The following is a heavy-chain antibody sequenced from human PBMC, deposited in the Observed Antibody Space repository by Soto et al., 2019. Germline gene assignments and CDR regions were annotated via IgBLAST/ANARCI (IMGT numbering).Heavy chain of an antibody. Sequence: ASVKVSCKASGGTFSSYTISWVRQAPGQGLEWMGRIIPILGIANYAQKFQGRVTITADKSTSTAYMELSSLRSEDTAVYYCARVPGTKKLYYYYYMDVWGKGTTVTVSS. V-gene: IGHV1-69*02. J-gene: IGHJ6*03. CDR2: IIPILGIA. CDR1: GGTFSSYT. D-gene: IGHD1-1*01. CDR3: ARVPGTKKLYYYYYMDV.